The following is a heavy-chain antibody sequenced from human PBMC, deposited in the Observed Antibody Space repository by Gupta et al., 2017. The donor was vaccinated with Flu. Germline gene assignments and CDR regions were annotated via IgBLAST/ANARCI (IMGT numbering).Heavy chain of an antibody. J-gene: IGHJ4*02. CDR2: ISPGSSTK. Sequence: EVQLLESGGYLVQPGGSLGLSCAASGFTFSTYAMTWVRQAPGKGLEWVSTISPGSSTKHYADSVKGRFTISRDNSKSTVFLQMISLRAEDTAVYYCGGHSTITGPVDHWGQGTLVTVSP. D-gene: IGHD1-14*01. CDR3: GGHSTITGPVDH. CDR1: GFTFSTYA. V-gene: IGHV3-23*01.